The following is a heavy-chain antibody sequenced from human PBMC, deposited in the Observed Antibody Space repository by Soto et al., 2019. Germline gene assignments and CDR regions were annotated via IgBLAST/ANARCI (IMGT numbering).Heavy chain of an antibody. CDR3: AKDWPGTSSVTSDY. D-gene: IGHD4-17*01. CDR1: GFDFSTYA. J-gene: IGHJ4*02. Sequence: EVHLLESGGTLVQPGGSLRLSCAASGFDFSTYAMTWVRQAPGKGLEWVSSIIHSGDTAYYAKSVKGRFTISRDNPKTTLYLQMNSLRADNTAMYYCAKDWPGTSSVTSDYWGQGTLVTVSS. V-gene: IGHV3-23*01. CDR2: IIHSGDTA.